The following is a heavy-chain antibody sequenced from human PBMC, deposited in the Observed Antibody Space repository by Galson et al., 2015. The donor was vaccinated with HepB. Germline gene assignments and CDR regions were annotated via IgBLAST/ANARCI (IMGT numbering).Heavy chain of an antibody. D-gene: IGHD3-16*01. CDR1: GFTFSNYW. V-gene: IGHV3-7*03. CDR3: ARDWAI. CDR2: IKEDGSEQ. J-gene: IGHJ3*02. Sequence: SLRLSCAASGFTFSNYWMSWVRQAPGKGLEWVANIKEDGSEQYYVDSVEGRFTISRDNAKNSLYLQMNSLRVEDTAVYYCARDWAIWGQGTMVTVSS.